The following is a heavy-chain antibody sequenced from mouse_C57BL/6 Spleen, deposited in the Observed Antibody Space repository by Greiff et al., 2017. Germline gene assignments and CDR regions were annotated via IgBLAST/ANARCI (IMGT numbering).Heavy chain of an antibody. J-gene: IGHJ3*01. D-gene: IGHD1-1*01. CDR3: AKNPDYYGSCYGFAY. Sequence: QVQLQQPGAELVKPGASVKMSCKASGYTFTSYWLTWMKQRPGKSLEWIGDFYPGSGSNNYNEQFKSKATLTGDTSPSTAYMQHSSLTSDDSAVYSCAKNPDYYGSCYGFAYWGQGTLVTVSA. CDR2: FYPGSGSN. V-gene: IGHV1-55*01. CDR1: GYTFTSYW.